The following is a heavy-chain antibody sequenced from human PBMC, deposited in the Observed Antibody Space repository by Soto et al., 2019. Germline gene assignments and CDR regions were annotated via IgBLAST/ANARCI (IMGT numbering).Heavy chain of an antibody. Sequence: QLQLQQSGPGLVKPSETPTLTFTCPNGSISSSDYYWGWIRQRPGNGLELIATIYYSGSIHYNPSLKGRISKSVATSKNQFSLQLSSVTAPDTAVYYCVRPRNSRGSWYWVDPWAPGTLVTVSS. CDR1: NGSISSSDYY. CDR2: IYYSGSI. V-gene: IGHV4-39*01. D-gene: IGHD6-13*01. CDR3: VRPRNSRGSWYWVDP. J-gene: IGHJ5*02.